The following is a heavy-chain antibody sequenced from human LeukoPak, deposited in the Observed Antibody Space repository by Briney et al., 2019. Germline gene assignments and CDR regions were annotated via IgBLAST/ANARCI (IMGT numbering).Heavy chain of an antibody. J-gene: IGHJ4*02. CDR2: ISWNSGSI. CDR1: GFTFDDYA. V-gene: IGHV3-9*01. D-gene: IGHD6-6*01. Sequence: GGSLRLSCAASGFTFDDYAMHWVRQAPGKGQEWVSGISWNSGSIGYADSVKGRFTISRDNSRNTLYLQMSSLRAEDTAVYYCAKSPVRIAARVFDYWGQGTLVTVSS. CDR3: AKSPVRIAARVFDY.